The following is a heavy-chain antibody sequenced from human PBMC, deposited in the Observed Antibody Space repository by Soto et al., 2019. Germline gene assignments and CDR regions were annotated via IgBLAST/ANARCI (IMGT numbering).Heavy chain of an antibody. V-gene: IGHV5-10-1*01. J-gene: IGHJ5*02. CDR1: GYSFPSYW. CDR3: ARHGQLALFDQ. CDR2: IDPSDSYI. Sequence: GESLKISCQGSGYSFPSYWISWVRQMPGKGLQWMGRIDPSDSYINYSPSFEGHVNISIDKSINTAYLQWSSLKASDTAVYYCARHGQLALFDQWGQGTLVTVSS. D-gene: IGHD6-6*01.